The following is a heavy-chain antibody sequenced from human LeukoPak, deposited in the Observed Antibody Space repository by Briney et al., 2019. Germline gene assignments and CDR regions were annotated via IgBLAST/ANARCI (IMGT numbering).Heavy chain of an antibody. D-gene: IGHD3-22*01. CDR3: ARSGDYYDSSGYYSFDY. Sequence: PSETLSLTCTVSGGSISSYYWSWIRQPPGKGLEWIGYIYYSGSTNYNPSLKSRVTISVDTSKNQFSLKLSSVTAADTAVYYCARSGDYYDSSGYYSFDYWGQGTLVTVSS. CDR2: IYYSGST. J-gene: IGHJ4*02. V-gene: IGHV4-59*12. CDR1: GGSISSYY.